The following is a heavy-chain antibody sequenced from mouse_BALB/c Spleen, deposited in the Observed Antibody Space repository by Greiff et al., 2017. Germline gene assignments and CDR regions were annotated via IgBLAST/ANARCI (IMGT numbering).Heavy chain of an antibody. J-gene: IGHJ2*01. Sequence: EVQLQQSGAELVRPGVSVTISCKGSGYTFTDYAMHWVKQRPEQGLEWIGWIDPENGDTEYAPKFQGKATMTADTSSNTAYLQLSSLTSEDTAVYYCNADYWGQGTTLTVSS. CDR1: GYTFTDYA. CDR2: IDPENGDT. V-gene: IGHV14-4*02. CDR3: NADY.